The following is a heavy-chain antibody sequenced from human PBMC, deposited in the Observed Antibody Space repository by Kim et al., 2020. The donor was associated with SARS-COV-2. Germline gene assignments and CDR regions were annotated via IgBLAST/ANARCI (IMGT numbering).Heavy chain of an antibody. CDR2: IYHSGST. V-gene: IGHV4-4*02. D-gene: IGHD3-22*01. CDR3: ARDSYYYDSSGYYYGAFEI. Sequence: SETLSLTCAVSGGSISSSNWWSWVRQPPGKGLEWIGEIYHSGSTNYNPSLKSRVTISVDKSKNQFSLKLSSVTAADTAVYYCARDSYYYDSSGYYYGAFEIWGQGTMVTVSS. CDR1: GGSISSSNW. J-gene: IGHJ3*02.